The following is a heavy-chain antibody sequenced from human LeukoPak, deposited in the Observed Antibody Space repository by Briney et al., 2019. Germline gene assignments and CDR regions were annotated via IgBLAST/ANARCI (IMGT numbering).Heavy chain of an antibody. J-gene: IGHJ3*02. Sequence: GGSLRLSCAASGFTFSSNWMSWVRQAPGKGLEWVANINQDGSEKYYVDSVKGRFTISRDNAKKSVYLQVNSLRAEDTAVYYCARGSRFGVVGRDAFDIWGQGTVVTVSS. D-gene: IGHD3-3*01. CDR2: INQDGSEK. V-gene: IGHV3-7*01. CDR3: ARGSRFGVVGRDAFDI. CDR1: GFTFSSNW.